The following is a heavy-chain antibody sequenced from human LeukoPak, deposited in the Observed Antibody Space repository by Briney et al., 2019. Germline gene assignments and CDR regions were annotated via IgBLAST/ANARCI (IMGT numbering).Heavy chain of an antibody. CDR3: AKTHGTSWYGLFDS. CDR1: GFTFSSYW. J-gene: IGHJ4*02. V-gene: IGHV3-74*01. Sequence: GGSLRLSCAASGFTFSSYWMHWVRQVPGKGLVWVSRINSDGSSTSYADSVKGRFTISRDNSKNTLYLQMNSLRAEDTAVYYCAKTHGTSWYGLFDSWGQGTLVTVSS. CDR2: INSDGSST. D-gene: IGHD6-13*01.